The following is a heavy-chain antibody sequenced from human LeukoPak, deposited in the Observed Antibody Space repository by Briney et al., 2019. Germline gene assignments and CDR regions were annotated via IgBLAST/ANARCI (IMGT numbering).Heavy chain of an antibody. Sequence: PGGSLRLSCAASGFTFSTYWMHWVRQAPGKGLVWVSRINTDGTTTTYADSVKGRFTISRDNAKNTLHLQMNSLRVEDTAVYYCARGEYYYDGGYWGQGTLVTVAS. CDR1: GFTFSTYW. CDR3: ARGEYYYDGGY. CDR2: INTDGTTT. V-gene: IGHV3-74*01. D-gene: IGHD3-22*01. J-gene: IGHJ4*02.